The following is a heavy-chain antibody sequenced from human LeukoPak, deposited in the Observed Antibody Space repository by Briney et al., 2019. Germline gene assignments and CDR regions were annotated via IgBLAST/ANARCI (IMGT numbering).Heavy chain of an antibody. J-gene: IGHJ5*02. CDR3: ARAANYDILTGYYIAWFDP. V-gene: IGHV4-34*01. CDR1: GGSFSGYY. Sequence: SETLSLTCAVYGGSFSGYYWSWIRQPPGKGLEWIGEINHSGSTNYNPSLKSRVTISVDTSKNQFSLELSSVTAADTAVYYCARAANYDILTGYYIAWFDPWGQGTLVTVSS. CDR2: INHSGST. D-gene: IGHD3-9*01.